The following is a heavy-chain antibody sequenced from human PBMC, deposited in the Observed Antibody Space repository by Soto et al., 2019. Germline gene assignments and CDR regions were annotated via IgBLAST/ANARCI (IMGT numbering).Heavy chain of an antibody. CDR1: GDSISSVDYF. D-gene: IGHD2-15*01. J-gene: IGHJ5*01. CDR3: ARGRYCLTGRCFPNWFDS. V-gene: IGHV4-30-4*01. CDR2: IYKSATT. Sequence: KTSETLSLTCCVSGDSISSVDYFWAWIRQPPGQALEYIGYIYKSATTYYNPSFESRVAISLDTSKSQFSLNVTSVTAADTAVYFCARGRYCLTGRCFPNWFDSWGQGTLVTVSS.